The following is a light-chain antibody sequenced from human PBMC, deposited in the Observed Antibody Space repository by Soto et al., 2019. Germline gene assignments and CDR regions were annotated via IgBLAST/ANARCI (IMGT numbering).Light chain of an antibody. CDR3: QQYGSSLIT. CDR2: DAS. Sequence: EIVLTQSPGTLSLSPWERVTLSSSASHSFSSNYLAWYQQKPGQTPRLLIYDASIRATGIPDRFSGSGSGTDFTLTISKLEPEDFALYYCQQYGSSLITFGQGTRLE. CDR1: HSFSSNY. J-gene: IGKJ5*01. V-gene: IGKV3-20*01.